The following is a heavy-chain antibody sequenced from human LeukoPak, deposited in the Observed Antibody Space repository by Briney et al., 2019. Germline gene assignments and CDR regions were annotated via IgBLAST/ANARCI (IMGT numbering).Heavy chain of an antibody. Sequence: KPSETLSLTCTVSGGFISSSSYFWGWIRQPPGKGLEWIGSIYYSGSTSYNTSLKSRVTISVDTSKNQFSLKLSSVTAADTAVYYCAGPWKPRDAFDIWGQGTMVTVSS. CDR1: GGFISSSSYF. D-gene: IGHD1-1*01. V-gene: IGHV4-39*01. J-gene: IGHJ3*02. CDR2: IYYSGST. CDR3: AGPWKPRDAFDI.